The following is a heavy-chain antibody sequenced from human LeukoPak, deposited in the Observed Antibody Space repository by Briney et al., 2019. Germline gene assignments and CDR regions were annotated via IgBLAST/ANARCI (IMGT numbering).Heavy chain of an antibody. J-gene: IGHJ6*04. Sequence: ASVKVSCKASGGTFSTYYAISWVRPAPGQGLEWMGRIIPIVGTANYAQKFQGRVTITADKSTATVYMGLSSLRSGDTAVYYCARGITVVRGVIKGCMDVWSEGTTVTVSS. D-gene: IGHD3-10*01. CDR2: IIPIVGTA. CDR1: GGTFSTYYA. CDR3: ARGITVVRGVIKGCMDV. V-gene: IGHV1-69*04.